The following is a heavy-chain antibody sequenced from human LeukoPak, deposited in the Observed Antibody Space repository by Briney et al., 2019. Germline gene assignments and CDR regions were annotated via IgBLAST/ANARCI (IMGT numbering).Heavy chain of an antibody. V-gene: IGHV3-7*03. CDR1: GFTFSSHW. J-gene: IGHJ4*02. CDR3: ARGPNYGAGTDYLDY. D-gene: IGHD4-17*01. Sequence: GGSLRLSCVASGFTFSSHWMNWVRQAPGKGLEWVANIKQGGREKNYVDSVKGRFTVSRDDAMNSLYLQMNSLGAEDTAIYYCARGPNYGAGTDYLDYWGQGTLVTVSS. CDR2: IKQGGREK.